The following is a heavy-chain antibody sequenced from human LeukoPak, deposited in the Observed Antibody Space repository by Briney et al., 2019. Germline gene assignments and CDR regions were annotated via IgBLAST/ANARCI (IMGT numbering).Heavy chain of an antibody. V-gene: IGHV3-30*18. Sequence: SGGSLRLSCAASGFTFSSYGMHWVRQAPGKGLEWVAVITYDGSYKYYADSVKGRFTIYRDNSKNTLYLQMNSLRAEDTAVYYCAKVGDYGDYAFDYWGQGTLVTVSS. CDR2: ITYDGSYK. CDR3: AKVGDYGDYAFDY. D-gene: IGHD4-17*01. CDR1: GFTFSSYG. J-gene: IGHJ4*02.